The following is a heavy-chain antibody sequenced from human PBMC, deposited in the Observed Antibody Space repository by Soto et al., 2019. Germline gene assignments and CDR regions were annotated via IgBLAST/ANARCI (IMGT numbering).Heavy chain of an antibody. Sequence: SETLSLTCAVSGGSISSGGYSWSWIRQPPGKGQEWIGYIYHSGSTYYNPSLKSQVNISVDRSKNQLSLKLSSVTAADTAVHYCARGQVVAAQHWGQGTLVTVS. CDR1: GGSISSGGYS. CDR2: IYHSGST. J-gene: IGHJ4*02. D-gene: IGHD2-15*01. CDR3: ARGQVVAAQH. V-gene: IGHV4-30-2*01.